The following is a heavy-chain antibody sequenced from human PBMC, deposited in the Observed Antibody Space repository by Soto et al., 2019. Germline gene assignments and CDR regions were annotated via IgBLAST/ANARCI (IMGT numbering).Heavy chain of an antibody. CDR3: ARVRPQYDFWSGYDPDLDV. CDR2: INSDGSST. Sequence: EVQLVESVGGLVQPGGSLRLSCAASGFTFSSYWMHWVRQAPGKGQVWVSRINSDGSSTSYADSVKGRFTISGDNAKNTLYLQMNSLRAEDTAVYYCARVRPQYDFWSGYDPDLDVWGKGTTVTVSS. J-gene: IGHJ6*04. CDR1: GFTFSSYW. D-gene: IGHD3-3*01. V-gene: IGHV3-74*01.